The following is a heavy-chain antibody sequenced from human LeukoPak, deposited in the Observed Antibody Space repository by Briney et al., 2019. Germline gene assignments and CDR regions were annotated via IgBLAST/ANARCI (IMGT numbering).Heavy chain of an antibody. J-gene: IGHJ4*02. Sequence: GGSLRLSCAASGFTFSGYWMSWVRQAPGKGLEWVANIKQDGSEKYYVDSVKGRFTISRDNAKNALYLQMNSLRVEDTAVYYCARDELSGSVVDYWGQGTLVTVSS. CDR3: ARDELSGSVVDY. V-gene: IGHV3-7*01. CDR2: IKQDGSEK. D-gene: IGHD1-26*01. CDR1: GFTFSGYW.